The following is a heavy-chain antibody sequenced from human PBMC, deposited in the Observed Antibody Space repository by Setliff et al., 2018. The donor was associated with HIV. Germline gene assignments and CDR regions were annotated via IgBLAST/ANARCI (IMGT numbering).Heavy chain of an antibody. CDR1: GYTLTEVS. CDR3: ARGAYYYDTSGYPRDPFDL. V-gene: IGHV1-24*01. Sequence: ASVKVSCKVSGYTLTEVSMHWVRQAPKKGLEWMGYFDPQDGETVHAQKFQGRVTMTAETSTSTASMEPRSLRSDDTAVYYCARGAYYYDTSGYPRDPFDLWGQGTMVTISS. D-gene: IGHD3-22*01. J-gene: IGHJ3*01. CDR2: FDPQDGET.